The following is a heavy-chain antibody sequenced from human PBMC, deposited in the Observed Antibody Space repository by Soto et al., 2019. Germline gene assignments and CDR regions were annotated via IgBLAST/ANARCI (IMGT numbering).Heavy chain of an antibody. CDR2: INPNSGGT. V-gene: IGHV1-2*04. CDR3: ARGLYAAAGTFGWFDP. Sequence: ASVKVSCKASGYTFTGYYMHWVRQAPGQGLEWMGWINPNSGGTNYAQKFQGWVTMTRDTSISTAYMELSRLRSDDTAVYYCARGLYAAAGTFGWFDPWGQGTLVTVSS. D-gene: IGHD6-13*01. CDR1: GYTFTGYY. J-gene: IGHJ5*02.